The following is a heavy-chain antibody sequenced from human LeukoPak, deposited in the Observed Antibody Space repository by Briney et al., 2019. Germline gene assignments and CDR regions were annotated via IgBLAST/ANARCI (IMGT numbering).Heavy chain of an antibody. CDR3: ARELVATIDDY. J-gene: IGHJ4*02. D-gene: IGHD5-12*01. V-gene: IGHV3-48*01. CDR1: GFTFSSYS. Sequence: PGGSLRLSCAASGFTFSSYSMNWVRQAPGKGLEWVSYISSSSSTIYYADSVKGRFTISRDNAKNSLYLQMNSLRAEDTAVYYCARELVATIDDYWGQGTLVTVSS. CDR2: ISSSSSTI.